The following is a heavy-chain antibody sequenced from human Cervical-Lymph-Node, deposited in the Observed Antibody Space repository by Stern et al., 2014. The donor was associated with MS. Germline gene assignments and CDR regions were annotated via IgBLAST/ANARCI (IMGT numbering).Heavy chain of an antibody. CDR1: GFTVSRDY. CDR2: ITEFGST. CDR3: ARDTSSPERSDW. V-gene: IGHV3-53*01. J-gene: IGHJ4*02. Sequence: EVQLVESGGGVIQPGGSLRLSCTASGFTVSRDYMTWVRQAPGKGLEWVSPITEFGSTFYSASVKGRFTISRDDSNNTVYLHMTSLRSEDTAMYYCARDTSSPERSDWWGQGTLVTVSS. D-gene: IGHD1-1*01.